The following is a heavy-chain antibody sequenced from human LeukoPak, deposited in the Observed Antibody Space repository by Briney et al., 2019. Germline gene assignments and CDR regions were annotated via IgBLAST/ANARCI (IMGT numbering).Heavy chain of an antibody. CDR1: GFTFSSYT. J-gene: IGHJ4*02. V-gene: IGHV3-53*01. Sequence: GGSLRLSCAASGFTFSSYTMSWVRQAPGKGLEWVSVIYSGGATNYADSVKGRFTISRDNSKNTLYLQMNSLRDEDTAMYYCAREGYEYLGYPSDYWGQGTLVTVSS. CDR3: AREGYEYLGYPSDY. D-gene: IGHD5-18*01. CDR2: IYSGGAT.